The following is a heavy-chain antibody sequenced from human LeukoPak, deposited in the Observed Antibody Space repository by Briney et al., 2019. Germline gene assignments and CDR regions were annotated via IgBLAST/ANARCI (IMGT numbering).Heavy chain of an antibody. V-gene: IGHV1-2*02. D-gene: IGHD3-10*01. J-gene: IGHJ4*02. CDR3: ARTWFGELLVVDY. Sequence: ASVKVSCKASVNTFTGYYMHWVRQAPGQGLEWMGWIDPNSGGTNYAQKFQGRVTMTRDTSISTAYMELSRLRSDDTAVYYCARTWFGELLVVDYWGQGTLVTVSS. CDR2: IDPNSGGT. CDR1: VNTFTGYY.